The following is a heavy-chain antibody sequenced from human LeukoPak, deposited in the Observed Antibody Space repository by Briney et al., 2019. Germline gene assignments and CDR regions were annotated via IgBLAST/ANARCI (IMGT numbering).Heavy chain of an antibody. V-gene: IGHV3-53*01. D-gene: IGHD3-3*01. J-gene: IGHJ4*02. CDR3: AGAGLLEWAPVDY. CDR2: IYSGGST. Sequence: PGGSLRLSCAASGVTVSSKYISWVRQAPGKGLEWVSVIYSGGSTYYADSVRGRFTISRDNSKNTLYLQMNSLRAEDTAVYYCAGAGLLEWAPVDYWGQGTLVTVSS. CDR1: GVTVSSKY.